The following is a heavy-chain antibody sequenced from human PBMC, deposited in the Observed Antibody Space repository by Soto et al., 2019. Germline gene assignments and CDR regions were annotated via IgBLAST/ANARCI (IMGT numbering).Heavy chain of an antibody. CDR2: INAGNGNT. Sequence: ASVKVSCKASGYTFTSYAMHWVRQAPGQRLEWMGWINAGNGNTKYSQKFQGRVTITRDTSASTAYMELSSLRSEDTVVYYCARDWGWFGENAVIFDHWGQGTLVTGAS. CDR1: GYTFTSYA. CDR3: ARDWGWFGENAVIFDH. D-gene: IGHD3-10*01. J-gene: IGHJ4*02. V-gene: IGHV1-3*01.